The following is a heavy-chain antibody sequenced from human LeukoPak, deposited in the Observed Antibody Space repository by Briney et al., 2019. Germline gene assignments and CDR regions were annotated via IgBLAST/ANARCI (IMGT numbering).Heavy chain of an antibody. V-gene: IGHV3-30*03. CDR1: GFTFSSYS. CDR2: ISYDGSNK. CDR3: ARWAVAGADY. D-gene: IGHD6-19*01. J-gene: IGHJ4*02. Sequence: GGSLRLSCAASGFTFSSYSMNWVRQAPGKGLEWVAVISYDGSNKYYADSVKGRFTISRDNSKNTLYLQMNSLRAEDTAVYYCARWAVAGADYWGQGTLVTVSS.